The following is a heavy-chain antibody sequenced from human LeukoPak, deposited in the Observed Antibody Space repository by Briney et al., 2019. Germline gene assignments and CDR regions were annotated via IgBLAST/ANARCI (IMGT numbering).Heavy chain of an antibody. Sequence: GGSLRLSCAASGFTFSSYAMHWVRQAPGKGLEWVAVISYDGSNKYYADSVKGRFTISRDNSKNTLYLQMNSLRAEDTAVYYCARGPGVVSLLFHDYLGQGTLVTVSS. J-gene: IGHJ4*02. CDR1: GFTFSSYA. D-gene: IGHD2-21*02. V-gene: IGHV3-30*04. CDR2: ISYDGSNK. CDR3: ARGPGVVSLLFHDY.